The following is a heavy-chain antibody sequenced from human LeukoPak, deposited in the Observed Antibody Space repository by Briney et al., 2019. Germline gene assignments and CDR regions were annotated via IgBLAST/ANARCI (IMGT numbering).Heavy chain of an antibody. Sequence: GGSLRLSCAASGFTFSSYGMHWVRQAPGKGLEWVAIISYDESNKYYADSVKGRFTISRDNSKNTLYLRMNSLRAEDTAVYYCAKMRGEFSTGWYHDAFDIWGQGTMVTVSS. CDR3: AKMRGEFSTGWYHDAFDI. D-gene: IGHD6-19*01. V-gene: IGHV3-30*18. CDR1: GFTFSSYG. J-gene: IGHJ3*02. CDR2: ISYDESNK.